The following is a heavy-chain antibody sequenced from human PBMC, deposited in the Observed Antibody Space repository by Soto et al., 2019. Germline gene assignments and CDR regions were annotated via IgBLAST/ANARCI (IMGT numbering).Heavy chain of an antibody. Sequence: SETLSLTCTVSGGSISSYYWGWIRQPPGKGLEWIGSFYNSGSRYYSPSLKSRVTISVDTSKNQFSLNLRSVSAADTAVYYCAVAPDYWGQGTLVTVSS. D-gene: IGHD5-12*01. V-gene: IGHV4-39*01. J-gene: IGHJ4*02. CDR3: AVAPDY. CDR1: GGSISSYY. CDR2: FYNSGSR.